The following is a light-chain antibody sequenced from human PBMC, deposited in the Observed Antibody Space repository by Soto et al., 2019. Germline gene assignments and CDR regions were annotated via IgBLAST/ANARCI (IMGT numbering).Light chain of an antibody. CDR1: RTNIGTNY. V-gene: IGLV1-47*01. Sequence: QSVLTQPPSASGTPGQTVTISCSGTRTNIGTNYFYWYRQFPGTAPKLLIFANNKRPSAVPERFSASKSGISASLAISGVRSEDEAEYYCSERDDRLSVVFGEGTKLTVL. J-gene: IGLJ3*02. CDR2: ANN. CDR3: SERDDRLSVV.